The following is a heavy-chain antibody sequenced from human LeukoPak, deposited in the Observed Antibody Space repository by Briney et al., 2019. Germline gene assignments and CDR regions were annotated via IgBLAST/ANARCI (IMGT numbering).Heavy chain of an antibody. V-gene: IGHV3-23*01. CDR3: AKDRYSYGYLIDY. CDR2: LSASGGTI. D-gene: IGHD5-18*01. Sequence: GGSLRLSCAASGFTFSSYAMSWVRQAPGKGLERVSGLSASGGTIMYSDSVKGRFTISRDNSKNTLSLQMNSLRAEDTAVYYCAKDRYSYGYLIDYWGQGTLVTASS. J-gene: IGHJ4*02. CDR1: GFTFSSYA.